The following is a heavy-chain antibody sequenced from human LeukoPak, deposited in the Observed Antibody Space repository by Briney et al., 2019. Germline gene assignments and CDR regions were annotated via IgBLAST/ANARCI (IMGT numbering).Heavy chain of an antibody. CDR1: GVSFSGYY. Sequence: SETLSLTCAAHGVSFSGYYWTWIRQSPGKGMEWVGEVNSRGSANYNPSITRRVTISVDTSKNQDSLRLTSVTAADAGVYYCARDAFCLNGVCYSGRYDYWGQGILVSVSS. J-gene: IGHJ4*02. D-gene: IGHD2-21*02. CDR3: ARDAFCLNGVCYSGRYDY. CDR2: VNSRGSA. V-gene: IGHV4-34*01.